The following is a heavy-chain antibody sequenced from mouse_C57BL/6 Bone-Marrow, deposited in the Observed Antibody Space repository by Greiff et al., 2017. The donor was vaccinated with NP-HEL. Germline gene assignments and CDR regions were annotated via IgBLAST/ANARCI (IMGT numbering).Heavy chain of an antibody. CDR2: IHPNSGST. V-gene: IGHV1-64*01. CDR1: GYTFTSYW. J-gene: IGHJ1*03. CDR3: ARSAVVAFYWYFDV. D-gene: IGHD1-1*01. Sequence: VQLKQPGAELVKPGASVKLSCKASGYTFTSYWMHWVKQRPGQGLEWIGMIHPNSGSTNYNEKFKSKATLTVDKSSSTAYMQLSSLTSEDSAVYYCARSAVVAFYWYFDVWGTGTTVTVSS.